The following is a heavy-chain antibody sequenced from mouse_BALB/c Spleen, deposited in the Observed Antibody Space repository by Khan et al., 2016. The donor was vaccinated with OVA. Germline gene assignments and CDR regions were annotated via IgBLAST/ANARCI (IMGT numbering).Heavy chain of an antibody. J-gene: IGHJ3*01. CDR3: ARGGWCDRFAY. Sequence: QVQLQQSGAELVRPGVSVKISCKGSGYTFTDFTMHWVKQSHAKSLEWIGVISSYYGDASYNQNFKGMATMTVDKSSSTAYMELARLTSEDSAVFYGARGGWCDRFAYWGQGTLVTVSA. V-gene: IGHV1S137*01. CDR1: GYTFTDFT. CDR2: ISSYYGDA. D-gene: IGHD1-1*02.